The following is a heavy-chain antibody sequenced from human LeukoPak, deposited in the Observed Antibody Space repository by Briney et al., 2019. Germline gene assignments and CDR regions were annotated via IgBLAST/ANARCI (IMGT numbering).Heavy chain of an antibody. CDR1: GFTFSSYW. D-gene: IGHD1-14*01. J-gene: IGHJ4*02. V-gene: IGHV4-59*08. Sequence: GSLRLSCAASGFTFSSYWMSWIRQPPGKGLEWIGYIYYTGSTNYNPSLKSRVTISVDTSKNQFSLKLSSVTAADTAVYYCARHSPGAGTDFDYWGQGTLVTVSS. CDR3: ARHSPGAGTDFDY. CDR2: IYYTGST.